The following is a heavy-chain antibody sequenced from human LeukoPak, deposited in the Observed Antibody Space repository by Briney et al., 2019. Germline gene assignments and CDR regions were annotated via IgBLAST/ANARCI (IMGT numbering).Heavy chain of an antibody. CDR1: GFTFSSYA. CDR2: ISYDGSNK. CDR3: ARDWGYDFWSGYYAY. Sequence: GRSLRLSCAASGFTFSSYAMHWVRQAPGKGLEWVAVISYDGSNKYYADSVKGRFTISRDNSKNTLYLQMNSLRAEDTAVYYCARDWGYDFWSGYYAYWGQGTLVTVSS. J-gene: IGHJ4*02. D-gene: IGHD3-3*01. V-gene: IGHV3-30-3*01.